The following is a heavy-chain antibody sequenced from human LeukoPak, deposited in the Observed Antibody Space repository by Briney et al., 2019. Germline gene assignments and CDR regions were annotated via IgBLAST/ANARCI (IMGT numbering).Heavy chain of an antibody. CDR1: GTSISSGSYY. V-gene: IGHV4-61*02. Sequence: PSQTLSLTCTVSGTSISSGSYYWSWIRQPAGKGLEWIGRIYTSGSTNYNPSLKSRVTISVDTSKNQFSLKLSSVTAADTAVYYCARDGLTTTNGMDVWGQGTTVTVSS. CDR3: ARDGLTTTNGMDV. CDR2: IYTSGST. J-gene: IGHJ6*02. D-gene: IGHD4-11*01.